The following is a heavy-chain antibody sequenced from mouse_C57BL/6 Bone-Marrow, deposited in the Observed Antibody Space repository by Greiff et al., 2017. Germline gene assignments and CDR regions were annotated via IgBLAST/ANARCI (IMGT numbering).Heavy chain of an antibody. CDR2: IYPGDGDT. V-gene: IGHV1-82*01. J-gene: IGHJ2*01. Sequence: VKLQESGPELVKPGASVKISCKASGYAFSSSWMNWVKQRPGKGLEWIGRIYPGDGDTNYNGKFKGKATLTADKSSSTAYMQLSSLTSEDSAVYFCARDYYGSSYVGYWGQGTTLTVSS. CDR1: GYAFSSSW. D-gene: IGHD1-1*01. CDR3: ARDYYGSSYVGY.